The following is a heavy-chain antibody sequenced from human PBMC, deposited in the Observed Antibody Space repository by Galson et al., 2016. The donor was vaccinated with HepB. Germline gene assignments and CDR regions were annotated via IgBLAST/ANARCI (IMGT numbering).Heavy chain of an antibody. D-gene: IGHD3-10*01. CDR2: ISSSGSTI. V-gene: IGHV3-11*01. Sequence: SLRLSCAASGFTFSDYYMNWIRQAPGKGLEWVSSISSSGSTIYYADSVKGRFIISRDNAKNSLYLQMNSLRAEDTAMYYCARDRKVLLWFGEPEDYWGQGTLVSVSS. CDR3: ARDRKVLLWFGEPEDY. CDR1: GFTFSDYY. J-gene: IGHJ4*02.